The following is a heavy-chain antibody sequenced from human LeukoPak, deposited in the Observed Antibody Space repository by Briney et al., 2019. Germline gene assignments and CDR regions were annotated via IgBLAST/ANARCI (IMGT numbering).Heavy chain of an antibody. Sequence: RTGGSLRLSCAASGFIFSSYSMNWVRQAPGKGLEWVSYISSSSTTIYYADSVKGRFTISRDNSKNTLYLQMNSLRAEDTAVYYCASRDGYTPFYFDYWGQGTLVTVSS. D-gene: IGHD5-24*01. J-gene: IGHJ4*02. CDR3: ASRDGYTPFYFDY. CDR2: ISSSSTTI. V-gene: IGHV3-48*01. CDR1: GFIFSSYS.